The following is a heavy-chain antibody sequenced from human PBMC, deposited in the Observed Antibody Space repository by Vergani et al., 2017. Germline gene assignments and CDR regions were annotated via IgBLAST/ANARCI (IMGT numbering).Heavy chain of an antibody. D-gene: IGHD1-26*01. CDR3: ARQGPLVGAPGGVDY. CDR2: IYPGDSDT. J-gene: IGHJ4*02. CDR1: GYSFTSYW. V-gene: IGHV5-51*01. Sequence: EVQLVQSGAEVKKPGESLKIFCKGSGYSFTSYWIGWVRQMPGKGLEWVGIIYPGDSDTRYSPSFQGQVTISADKSISTAYLQWSSLKASDTAMYYCARQGPLVGAPGGVDYWGQGTLVTVSS.